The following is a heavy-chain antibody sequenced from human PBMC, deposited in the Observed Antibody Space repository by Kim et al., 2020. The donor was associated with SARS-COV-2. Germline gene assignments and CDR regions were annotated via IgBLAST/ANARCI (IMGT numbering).Heavy chain of an antibody. CDR2: INPNSGGT. D-gene: IGHD3-22*01. J-gene: IGHJ6*02. CDR1: GYTFTGYY. CDR3: ARTYYYDISGLMDV. V-gene: IGHV1-2*06. Sequence: ASVKVSCKASGYTFTGYYMHWVRQAPGQGLEWMGRINPNSGGTNYAQKFQGRVTMTRDTSINTAYMELSRLRSDDTALYYCARTYYYDISGLMDVWGQGTTVTVSS.